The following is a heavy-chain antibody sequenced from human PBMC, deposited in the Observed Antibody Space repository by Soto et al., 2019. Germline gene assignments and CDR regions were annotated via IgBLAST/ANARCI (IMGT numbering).Heavy chain of an antibody. D-gene: IGHD2-15*01. V-gene: IGHV1-2*02. CDR3: ARDYCSGGSCYSGYYYYGMDV. J-gene: IGHJ6*02. CDR1: GYTFTSYA. Sequence: ASVKVSCKASGYTFTSYAMHWVRQAPGQGLEWMGWINPNSGGTNYAQKFQGRVTMTRDTSISTAYMELSRLRSDDTAVYYCARDYCSGGSCYSGYYYYGMDVWGQGTTVTVS. CDR2: INPNSGGT.